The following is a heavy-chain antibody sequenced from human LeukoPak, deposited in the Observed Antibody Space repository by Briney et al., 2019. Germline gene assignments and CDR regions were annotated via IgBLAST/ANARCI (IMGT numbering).Heavy chain of an antibody. CDR1: GYTFTSYA. J-gene: IGHJ4*02. CDR2: INPSGGST. D-gene: IGHD3-22*01. V-gene: IGHV1-46*01. Sequence: GASVKVSCKASGYTFTSYAMNWVRQAPGQGLEWMGIINPSGGSTRYAQKFQGRVTMNRDTSTSTVYMELSSLRSEDTAVYYCARIPANYYDSSGLPGYYFDYWGQGTLVTVSS. CDR3: ARIPANYYDSSGLPGYYFDY.